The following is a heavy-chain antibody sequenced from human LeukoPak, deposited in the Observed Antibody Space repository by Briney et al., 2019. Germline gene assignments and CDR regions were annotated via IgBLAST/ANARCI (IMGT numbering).Heavy chain of an antibody. J-gene: IGHJ6*03. Sequence: PGGSLRLSCAASGFSFSSFAMNWVRQAPGKGLEWVSTFSASGGCTYYADSVKGRFSISRDNSKNTLYLQVNSLRAEDTAVYFCAKAYSNYFSYSYYYMDVWGKGTTVTVSS. D-gene: IGHD4-11*01. CDR1: GFSFSSFA. CDR3: AKAYSNYFSYSYYYMDV. V-gene: IGHV3-23*01. CDR2: FSASGGCT.